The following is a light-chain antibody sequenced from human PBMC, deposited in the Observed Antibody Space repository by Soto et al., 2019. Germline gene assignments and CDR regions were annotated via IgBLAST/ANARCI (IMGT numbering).Light chain of an antibody. V-gene: IGKV2-30*02. CDR3: MQGTHWPIT. Sequence: DAVMTQSPLSLPVTLGQPASISCRSNQSPVHSDGIAYFSWFQQRPGRSPRRLIYKVSNRDSGVPARFSGSGSGTDFALKISRVEAEDVGVYYCMQGTHWPITFCQGTRLEIK. CDR1: QSPVHSDGIAY. J-gene: IGKJ5*01. CDR2: KVS.